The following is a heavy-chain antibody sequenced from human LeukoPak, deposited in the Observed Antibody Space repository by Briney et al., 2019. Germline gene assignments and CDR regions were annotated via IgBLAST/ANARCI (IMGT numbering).Heavy chain of an antibody. J-gene: IGHJ4*02. V-gene: IGHV1-18*01. CDR3: ARDEIFGVGTHFDY. CDR1: GYTFTDYG. CDR2: ISVYNVNT. D-gene: IGHD3-3*01. Sequence: GASVKVSCKTSGYTFTDYGISWVRQAPGQGLEWMGWISVYNVNTNYAQKFQGKVTMTRDTSTNTVYMELTSLTSDDTAVYLCARDEIFGVGTHFDYWGQGTLVIVSS.